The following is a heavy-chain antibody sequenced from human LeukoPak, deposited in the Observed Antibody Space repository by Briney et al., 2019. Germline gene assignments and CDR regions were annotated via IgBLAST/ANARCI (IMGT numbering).Heavy chain of an antibody. D-gene: IGHD6-13*01. CDR1: RYTFSSYA. V-gene: IGHV3-30*01. J-gene: IGHJ4*02. Sequence: GRSQSLSCALSRYTFSSYAMHWVRQAPGKGREWAALISYDGSNKYYADSVKGRFTVSRDNSKNTLYVQMNSLRAEDTAVYYCARGRVGYSSSWTIDYWGQGTLVTVSS. CDR2: ISYDGSNK. CDR3: ARGRVGYSSSWTIDY.